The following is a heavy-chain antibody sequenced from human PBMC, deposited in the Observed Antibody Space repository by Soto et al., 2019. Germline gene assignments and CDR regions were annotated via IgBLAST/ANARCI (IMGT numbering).Heavy chain of an antibody. CDR2: IWYDGSKK. J-gene: IGHJ4*02. V-gene: IGHV3-33*06. CDR3: ANTRSGLVMGY. CDR1: GFTFSNYG. D-gene: IGHD3-3*01. Sequence: QGQLLESGGGVVQPGRSLRLSCAASGFTFSNYGMHWVRQAPGKGLEWVAVIWYDGSKKYYADSVKGRFTISRDNSKNTLYLQMNSLRAEDTAVYYCANTRSGLVMGYWGQGTLVTVSS.